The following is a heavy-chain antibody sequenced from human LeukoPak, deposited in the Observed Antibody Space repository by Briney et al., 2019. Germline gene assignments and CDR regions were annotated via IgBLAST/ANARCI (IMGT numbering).Heavy chain of an antibody. J-gene: IGHJ6*02. CDR1: AFIFSGHW. CDR2: IKEDGSER. D-gene: IGHD4-17*01. CDR3: ARTRAVNYYYDMDV. Sequence: GGSLRLSCEGTAFIFSGHWMNWVRQTPGKGLEWVASIKEDGSERQYVDSVKGRFSISRDNTKGSLFLQLNSLRAEDTAVYYCARTRAVNYYYDMDVWGQGTTVTVSS. V-gene: IGHV3-7*03.